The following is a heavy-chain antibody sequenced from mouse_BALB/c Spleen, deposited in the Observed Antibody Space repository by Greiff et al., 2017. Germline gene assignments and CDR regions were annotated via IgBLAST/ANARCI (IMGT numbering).Heavy chain of an antibody. CDR3: ARFSPLHYYGSSYYAMDY. V-gene: IGHV1-26*01. J-gene: IGHJ4*01. CDR1: GYTFTDYY. D-gene: IGHD1-2*01. Sequence: VQLKESGPELVKPGASVKMSCKASGYTFTDYYMKWVKQSHGKSLEWIGDINPNNGDTFYNQKFKGKATLTVDKSSSTAYMQLNSLTSEDSAVYYCARFSPLHYYGSSYYAMDYWGQGTSVTVSS. CDR2: INPNNGDT.